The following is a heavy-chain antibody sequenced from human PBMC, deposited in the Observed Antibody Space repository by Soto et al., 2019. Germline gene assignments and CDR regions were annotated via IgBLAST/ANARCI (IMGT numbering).Heavy chain of an antibody. D-gene: IGHD3-3*01. J-gene: IGHJ6*02. CDR1: GGSISSGGYS. Sequence: SETLSLTCAVSGGSISSGGYSWSWIRQPPGKGLEWIGYIYHSGSTYYNPSLKSRVTISVDRSKNQFSLKLSSVTAADTAMYYCASFWSGYYNAYYGMDVWGQGTTVTVSS. CDR2: IYHSGST. CDR3: ASFWSGYYNAYYGMDV. V-gene: IGHV4-30-2*01.